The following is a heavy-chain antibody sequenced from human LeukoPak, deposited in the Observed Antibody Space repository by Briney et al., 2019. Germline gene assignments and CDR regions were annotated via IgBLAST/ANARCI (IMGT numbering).Heavy chain of an antibody. CDR2: IYYNGST. J-gene: IGHJ4*02. CDR3: ARATGEIDY. D-gene: IGHD7-27*01. Sequence: SETLSLTCTVSGGSISSSSYYWGWIRQPPGKGLEWIGSIYYNGSTYYNPSLKSRVTISEDTSKNQFSLKLSSVTAADTAVYYCARATGEIDYWGQGTLVTVSS. CDR1: GGSISSSSYY. V-gene: IGHV4-39*07.